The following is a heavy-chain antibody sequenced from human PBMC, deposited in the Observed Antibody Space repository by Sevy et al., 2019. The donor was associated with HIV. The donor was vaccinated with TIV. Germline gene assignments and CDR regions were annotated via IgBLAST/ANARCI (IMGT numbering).Heavy chain of an antibody. Sequence: SETLSLTYTVSGGSISSYYWSWIRQPAGKGLEWIGRIYTSGSTNSNPSLRSRVTMSVDTSKNQFSLKLSSVTAADTAVYYCARDHMVRGVPYPVYFDYWGQGTLVTVSS. J-gene: IGHJ4*02. CDR1: GGSISSYY. CDR3: ARDHMVRGVPYPVYFDY. V-gene: IGHV4-4*07. D-gene: IGHD3-10*01. CDR2: IYTSGST.